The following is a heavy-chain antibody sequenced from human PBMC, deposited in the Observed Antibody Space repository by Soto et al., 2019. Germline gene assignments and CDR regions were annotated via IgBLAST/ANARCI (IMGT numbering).Heavy chain of an antibody. J-gene: IGHJ6*03. V-gene: IGHV4-34*01. Sequence: SETLSLTCAVYGGSFSGYYWSWIRQPPGKGLEWIGEINHSGSTNYNPSLKSRVTISVDTSKNQFSLKLSSVTAADTAVYYCARGRPREYYYYYYMDVWGKGTTVTVSS. CDR2: INHSGST. CDR3: ARGRPREYYYYYYMDV. CDR1: GGSFSGYY.